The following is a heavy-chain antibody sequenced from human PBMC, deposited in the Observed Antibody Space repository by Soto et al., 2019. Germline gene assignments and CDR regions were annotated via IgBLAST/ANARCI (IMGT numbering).Heavy chain of an antibody. CDR3: ARWAKVGYCSSTSCYSWFDP. CDR2: ISYDGSNK. Sequence: PGGSLRLSCAASGFTFSSYAMHWVRQAPGKGLEWVAVISYDGSNKYYADSVKGRFTISRDNSKNTLYLQMNSLRAEDTAVYYCARWAKVGYCSSTSCYSWFDPWGQGTLVTVSS. D-gene: IGHD2-2*01. V-gene: IGHV3-30-3*01. CDR1: GFTFSSYA. J-gene: IGHJ5*02.